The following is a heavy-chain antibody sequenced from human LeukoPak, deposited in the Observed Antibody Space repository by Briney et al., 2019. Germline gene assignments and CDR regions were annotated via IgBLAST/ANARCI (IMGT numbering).Heavy chain of an antibody. CDR2: ISSSGTYI. Sequence: GGSLRLSCAASGFTFSASDMSWVRQAPGKGLEWVSSISSSGTYIYDAASLKGRFTISRDNAKKSLALQMDSLREEDTAMYYCARAGDANGNDYLRDAFDLWGQGTMVTVSS. D-gene: IGHD2-8*01. V-gene: IGHV3-21*01. CDR1: GFTFSASD. CDR3: ARAGDANGNDYLRDAFDL. J-gene: IGHJ3*01.